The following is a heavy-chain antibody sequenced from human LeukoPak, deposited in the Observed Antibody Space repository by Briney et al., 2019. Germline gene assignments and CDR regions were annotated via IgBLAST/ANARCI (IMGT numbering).Heavy chain of an antibody. CDR3: AKAHSSGYYVPLDY. CDR1: GFTFSSYA. CDR2: ISGSGGST. J-gene: IGHJ4*02. D-gene: IGHD3-22*01. V-gene: IGHV3-23*01. Sequence: GGSLRLSCAASGFTFSSYAMSWVRQAPGKGLEWVSAISGSGGSTYYADSVKGRFTISRDNSKNTLYLQMNSLRAEDTAVYYCAKAHSSGYYVPLDYWGQGTLVTASS.